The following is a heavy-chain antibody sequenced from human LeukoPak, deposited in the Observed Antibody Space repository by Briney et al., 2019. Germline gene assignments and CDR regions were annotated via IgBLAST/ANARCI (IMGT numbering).Heavy chain of an antibody. CDR2: IKEDGSEN. V-gene: IGHV3-7*05. D-gene: IGHD1-26*01. CDR1: GFTFSSYW. J-gene: IGHJ4*02. CDR3: ARDRPGGSYDY. Sequence: GGCLRLSCAASGFTFSSYWMSWVRQAPGKGLEWVANIKEDGSENYYVDSVKGRFTISRDNAKNSLSLQMNSLRAEDTAVYYCARDRPGGSYDYWGQGTLVTVSS.